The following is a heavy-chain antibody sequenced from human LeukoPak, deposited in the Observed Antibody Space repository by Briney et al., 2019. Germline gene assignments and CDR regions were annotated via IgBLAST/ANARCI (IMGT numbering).Heavy chain of an antibody. V-gene: IGHV4-39*07. J-gene: IGHJ4*02. Sequence: SETLSLTCTVSGGSISSSSYYWGWIRQPPGKGLERIGSIYYSGSTYYNPSLKSRVTISVDTSKNQFSLKLSSVTAADTAVYYCGRLNLPAVSGAFDYWGQGTLVTVSS. CDR2: IYYSGST. CDR1: GGSISSSSYY. CDR3: GRLNLPAVSGAFDY. D-gene: IGHD2-2*01.